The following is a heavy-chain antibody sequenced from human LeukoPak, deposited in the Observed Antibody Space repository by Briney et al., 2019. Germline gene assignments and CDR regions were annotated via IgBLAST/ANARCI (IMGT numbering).Heavy chain of an antibody. V-gene: IGHV4-59*08. CDR2: IYYSGNI. D-gene: IGHD3-16*01. CDR1: GGSISNY. Sequence: SETLSLTCSVSGGSISNYWSWIRQPPGKGLDWIGYIYYSGNINYKSPLKSRVTISGDTSKNQFSLKLSSVTAADTAVYYCARGGYYYLDVWGGGTTVTVSS. CDR3: ARGGYYYLDV. J-gene: IGHJ6*03.